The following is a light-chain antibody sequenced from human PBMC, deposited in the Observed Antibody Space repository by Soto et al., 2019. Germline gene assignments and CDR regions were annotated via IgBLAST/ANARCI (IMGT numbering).Light chain of an antibody. J-gene: IGKJ1*01. CDR3: QQYGSSPWT. V-gene: IGKV3-20*01. Sequence: EIVLTQSPGTLSLSPGERATLSCRASQSVSRNYLAWYQQKPGQTPRPLIYGASSRAPGIPDRFSGSGSGTDFTLTISRLEPEDFAVYYCQQYGSSPWTFGQGTKVDIK. CDR1: QSVSRNY. CDR2: GAS.